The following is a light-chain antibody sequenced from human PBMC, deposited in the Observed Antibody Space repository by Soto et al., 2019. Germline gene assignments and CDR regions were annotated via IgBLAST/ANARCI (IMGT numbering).Light chain of an antibody. V-gene: IGLV1-44*01. CDR2: YTN. CDR3: AAWDDSLNGLV. J-gene: IGLJ2*01. CDR1: SSNIGSKP. Sequence: QSVLTQPPSASGTPGQRVTISCSGSSSNIGSKPVNWYQQLPGAAPKLLIHYTNHRPSGVPDRFSGTKSGTSASLAISGLQSDDEAHYYCAAWDDSLNGLVFGGGTKLTVL.